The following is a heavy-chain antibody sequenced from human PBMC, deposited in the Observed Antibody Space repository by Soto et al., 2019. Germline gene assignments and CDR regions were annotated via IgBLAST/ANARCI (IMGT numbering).Heavy chain of an antibody. CDR1: GDSIISMNW. CDR2: IHHSGST. J-gene: IGHJ3*02. D-gene: IGHD3-10*01. V-gene: IGHV4-4*02. Sequence: SETLSVTCAVSGDSIISMNWWSWVRQPPGKGLEWIGEIHHSGSTNYNPSLKSRVTISVDTSKNQFSLKLSSVTAADTAVYYCARVWGGAFDIWGQGTMVTVSS. CDR3: ARVWGGAFDI.